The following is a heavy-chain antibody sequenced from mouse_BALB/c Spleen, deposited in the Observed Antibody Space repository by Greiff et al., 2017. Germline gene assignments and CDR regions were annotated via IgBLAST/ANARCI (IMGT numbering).Heavy chain of an antibody. D-gene: IGHD4-1*01. Sequence: VQLQQSGAELVRPGASVTLSCKASGYTFTDYEMHWVKQTPVHGLEWIGAIDPETGGTAYNQKFKGKATLTADKSSSTAYMELRSLTSEDSAVYYCTSWAGFAYWGQGTLVTVSA. CDR2: IDPETGGT. J-gene: IGHJ3*01. CDR3: TSWAGFAY. V-gene: IGHV1-15*01. CDR1: GYTFTDYE.